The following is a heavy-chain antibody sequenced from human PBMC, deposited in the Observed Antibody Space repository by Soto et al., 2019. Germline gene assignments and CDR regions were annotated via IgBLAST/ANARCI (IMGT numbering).Heavy chain of an antibody. CDR2: IYYSGST. CDR1: GGSISSYY. D-gene: IGHD3-9*01. J-gene: IGHJ5*02. V-gene: IGHV4-59*01. Sequence: TLSLTCTVSGGSISSYYWSWIRQPPGKGLEWIGYIYYSGSTNYNPSLKSRVTISVDTSKNQFSLKLSSVTAADTAVYYCARDVTYDILTGHVFDPWGQGTLVTVSS. CDR3: ARDVTYDILTGHVFDP.